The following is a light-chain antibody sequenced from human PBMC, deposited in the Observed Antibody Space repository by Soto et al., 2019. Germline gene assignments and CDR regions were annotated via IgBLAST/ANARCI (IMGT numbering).Light chain of an antibody. CDR1: QSIKNNF. V-gene: IGKV3-20*01. Sequence: IVLTQSPGALSLSPGEGATLSCRASQSIKNNFLAWYHQRPGQAPRLLIHAASIRASVISDRFSGTASGTDFTLTISRLEPDDFGVYYCQQYGTSLTFGGGTRVE. CDR2: AAS. J-gene: IGKJ4*01. CDR3: QQYGTSLT.